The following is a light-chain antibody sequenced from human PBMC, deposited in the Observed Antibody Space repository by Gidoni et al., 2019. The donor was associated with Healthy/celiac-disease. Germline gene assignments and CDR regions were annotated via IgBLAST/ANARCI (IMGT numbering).Light chain of an antibody. CDR1: QSVSSY. CDR2: DAS. CDR3: QQSSNWPPA. Sequence: EIVLPQSPATLSLSPGERATLSCRASQSVSSYLAWYQQKPGQAPRLLIYDASNRATGIPARCSGSGSGTDFTLTISSLEPEDFAVYYCQQSSNWPPAFGGGTKVEIK. J-gene: IGKJ4*01. V-gene: IGKV3-11*01.